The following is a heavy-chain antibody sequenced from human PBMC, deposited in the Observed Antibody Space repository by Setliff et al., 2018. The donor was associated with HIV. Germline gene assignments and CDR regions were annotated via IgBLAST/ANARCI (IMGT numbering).Heavy chain of an antibody. CDR2: IYTSGST. J-gene: IGHJ4*02. V-gene: IGHV4-4*09. CDR1: GDSISNYY. Sequence: ASETLSLTCTVSGDSISNYYWSWIRQPPGKGLEWIGYIYTSGSTNYNPSLKSRVTISLDTSKNQFSLKLTSVTAADTAVYYCARLSGDYYYFDYWGQGTLVTVSS. CDR3: ARLSGDYYYFDY. D-gene: IGHD2-21*02.